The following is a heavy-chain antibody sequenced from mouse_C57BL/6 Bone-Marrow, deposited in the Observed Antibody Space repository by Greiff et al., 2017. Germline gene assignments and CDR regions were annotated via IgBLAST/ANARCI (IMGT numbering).Heavy chain of an antibody. CDR1: GYTFTSYW. Sequence: VQLQQPGAELVKPGASVKVSCKASGYTFTSYWMNWVKQRPGQGLEWIGRIYPSDSDTNYNQKFKGKATLTVDKSSSTAYMQLSSLTSEDAAVYYCAVGRRWFAYGGGGTLTTVTA. CDR3: AVGRRWFAY. V-gene: IGHV1-74*01. CDR2: IYPSDSDT. J-gene: IGHJ3*01.